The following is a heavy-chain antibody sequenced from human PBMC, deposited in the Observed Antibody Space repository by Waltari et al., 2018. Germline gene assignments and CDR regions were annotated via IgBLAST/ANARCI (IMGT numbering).Heavy chain of an antibody. J-gene: IGHJ4*02. CDR2: IYYSGSA. D-gene: IGHD1-26*01. V-gene: IGHV4-30-4*01. CDR3: ASEVGATEAADS. Sequence: QVQLQESGPGLVKPSQTVSLTCTVSGGSISSSDHYWSWIRQPPGKGLEWIGYIYYSGSAYYNPSLKSRVTISVDTSKNQFSLNLSSVTAADTAVYDCASEVGATEAADSWGQGTLVTVSS. CDR1: GGSISSSDHY.